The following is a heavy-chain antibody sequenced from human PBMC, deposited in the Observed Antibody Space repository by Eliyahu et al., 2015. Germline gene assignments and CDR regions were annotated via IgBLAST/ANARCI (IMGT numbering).Heavy chain of an antibody. CDR3: AKDLVKYNSNWRFDY. V-gene: IGHV3-23*01. J-gene: IGHJ4*02. Sequence: EVQLLESGGGLLQPGGSLRLSCAASGFTFSSYAMSWVRQAPGKGLEWVSSISGSGGSTYYADSVKGRFTISRDNSKNTLYLQMNSLRAEDTAVYYCAKDLVKYNSNWRFDYWGQGTLVTVSS. D-gene: IGHD6-13*01. CDR2: ISGSGGST. CDR1: GFTFSSYA.